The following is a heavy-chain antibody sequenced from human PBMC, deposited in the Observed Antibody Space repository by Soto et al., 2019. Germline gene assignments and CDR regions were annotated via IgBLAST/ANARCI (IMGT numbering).Heavy chain of an antibody. J-gene: IGHJ5*02. CDR2: IYYSGST. V-gene: IGHV4-39*07. CDR3: ARDGDYDFWSGFNLNVLRNWFDP. CDR1: GGSISSSSYY. D-gene: IGHD3-3*01. Sequence: SETLSLTCTVSGGSISSSSYYWGWIRQPPGKGLEWIGSIYYSGSTYYNPSLKSRVTISVDTSKNQFSLKLSSVTAADTAVYYCARDGDYDFWSGFNLNVLRNWFDPWGQGTLVTVSS.